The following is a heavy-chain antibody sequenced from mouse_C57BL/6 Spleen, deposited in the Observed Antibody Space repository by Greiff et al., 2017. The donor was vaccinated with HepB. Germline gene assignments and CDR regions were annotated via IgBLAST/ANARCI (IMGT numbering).Heavy chain of an antibody. D-gene: IGHD2-4*01. CDR1: GYTFTSYW. V-gene: IGHV1-69*01. CDR2: IDPSDSYT. J-gene: IGHJ3*01. CDR3: ARTSDYDSLFAY. Sequence: QVQLQQPGAELVMPGASVKLSCKASGYTFTSYWMHWVKQRPGQGLEWIGEIDPSDSYTNYNQKFQGKSTLTVDKSSSTAYMQLSSLTSEDSAVYYCARTSDYDSLFAYWGQGTLVTVSA.